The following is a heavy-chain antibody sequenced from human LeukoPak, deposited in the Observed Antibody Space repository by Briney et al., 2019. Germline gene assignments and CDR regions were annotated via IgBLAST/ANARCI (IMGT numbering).Heavy chain of an antibody. CDR3: ARGSLDVLDYYYGMDV. J-gene: IGHJ6*02. V-gene: IGHV1-69*13. D-gene: IGHD3-10*02. CDR1: GGTFISYA. CDR2: IIPIFGTA. Sequence: ASVKVSCKASGGTFISYAISWVRQAPGQGFEWMGGIIPIFGTANYAQKFQGRVTITADESTSTAYMELSSLRSEDTAVYYCARGSLDVLDYYYGMDVWGQGTTVTVSS.